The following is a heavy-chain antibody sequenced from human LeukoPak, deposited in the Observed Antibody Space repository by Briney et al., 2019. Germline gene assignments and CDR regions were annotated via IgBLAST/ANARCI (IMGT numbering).Heavy chain of an antibody. D-gene: IGHD3-22*01. CDR2: VIPIFGTA. V-gene: IGHV1-69*13. CDR1: GGTFSSYA. J-gene: IGHJ4*02. Sequence: GASVKVSCKASGGTFSSYAISWVRQAPGQGLEWMGGVIPIFGTANYAQKFQGRVTITADESTSTAYMELSSLRSEDTAVYYCAREVSGYYYDSSGYPAFDYWGQGTLVTVSS. CDR3: AREVSGYYYDSSGYPAFDY.